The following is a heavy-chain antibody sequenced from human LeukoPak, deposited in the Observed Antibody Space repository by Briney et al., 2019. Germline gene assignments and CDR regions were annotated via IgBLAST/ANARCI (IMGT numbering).Heavy chain of an antibody. Sequence: PGGSLRLSCAASGFTLNNVWMNWVRQAPGKGLGWVAVISYDGSNKYYADSVKGRFTISRDNSKNTLYLQMNSLRAEDTAVYYCARERARGGYPKRPYAFDIWGQGTMVTVSS. CDR3: ARERARGGYPKRPYAFDI. V-gene: IGHV3-30*03. CDR2: ISYDGSNK. CDR1: GFTLNNVW. D-gene: IGHD5-12*01. J-gene: IGHJ3*02.